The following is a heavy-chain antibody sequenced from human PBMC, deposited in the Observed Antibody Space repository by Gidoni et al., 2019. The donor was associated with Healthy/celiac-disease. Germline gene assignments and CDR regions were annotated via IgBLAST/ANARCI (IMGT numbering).Heavy chain of an antibody. V-gene: IGHV4-31*03. Sequence: QVQLQESGPGLVKPSQTLSLTCTVSGGSISSGGYYWSWIRQHPGKGLEWIGYIYYSGSTYYNPSLKSRVTISVDTSKNQFSLKLSSVTAADTAVYYCARGGGGVAGTVMWAQNWGQGTLVTVSS. CDR2: IYYSGST. J-gene: IGHJ4*02. CDR1: GGSISSGGYY. D-gene: IGHD6-19*01. CDR3: ARGGGGVAGTVMWAQN.